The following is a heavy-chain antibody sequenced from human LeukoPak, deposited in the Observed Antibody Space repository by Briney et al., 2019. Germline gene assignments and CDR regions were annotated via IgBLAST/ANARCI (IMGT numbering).Heavy chain of an antibody. CDR3: AGSDSSGYYVGYYFDY. D-gene: IGHD3-22*01. CDR2: IYYSGST. V-gene: IGHV4-59*08. CDR1: GGSISSYY. Sequence: SETLSLTCTVSGGSISSYYWSWIRQPPGKGLEWIGYIYYSGSTNYNPSLKSRVTISVDTSKNQFSLKLSSVTAADTAVYYCAGSDSSGYYVGYYFDYWGQGTLVTVSS. J-gene: IGHJ4*02.